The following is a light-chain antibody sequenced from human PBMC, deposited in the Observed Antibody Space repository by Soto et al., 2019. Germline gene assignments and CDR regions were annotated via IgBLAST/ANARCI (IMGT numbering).Light chain of an antibody. Sequence: QSVLTQPPSASGTPGQRVPISCSGSRSNIGSNTVNWYQQLPGTAPKLLIHRNNQRPSGVPDRFPGSKSGTSASLAISGLQSEDEADYYCAAWDDSLNGVVFGGGTKLTVL. CDR1: RSNIGSNT. CDR3: AAWDDSLNGVV. CDR2: RNN. J-gene: IGLJ2*01. V-gene: IGLV1-44*01.